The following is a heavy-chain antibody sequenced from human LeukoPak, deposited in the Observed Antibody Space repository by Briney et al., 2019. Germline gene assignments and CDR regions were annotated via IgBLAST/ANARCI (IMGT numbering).Heavy chain of an antibody. CDR1: GFTFSSYS. CDR2: ISSSSSYI. J-gene: IGHJ6*04. CDR3: ARDSGTAIETVYYYYYGMDV. Sequence: PGGSLRLSCAASGFTFSSYSMNWVRQAPGKGLEWVSSISSSSSYIYYADSVKGRFTISRDNAKNSLYLQMNSLRAEDTAVYYCARDSGTAIETVYYYYYGMDVWGKGTTVTVSS. V-gene: IGHV3-21*01. D-gene: IGHD2-21*02.